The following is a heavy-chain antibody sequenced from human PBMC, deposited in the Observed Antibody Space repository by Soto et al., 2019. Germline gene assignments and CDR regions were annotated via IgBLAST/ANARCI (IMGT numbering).Heavy chain of an antibody. Sequence: ASVKVSCKASGYTFTSYDINWVRQATGQGLEWMGWMNTNSGNTGYAQKFQGRVTMTRNTSISTAHMERSSLRSAATAVYYCASENHHSDFWGGYGLRYYYYGMDVWGQGTTVTVAS. J-gene: IGHJ6*02. V-gene: IGHV1-8*01. D-gene: IGHD3-3*01. CDR1: GYTFTSYD. CDR3: ASENHHSDFWGGYGLRYYYYGMDV. CDR2: MNTNSGNT.